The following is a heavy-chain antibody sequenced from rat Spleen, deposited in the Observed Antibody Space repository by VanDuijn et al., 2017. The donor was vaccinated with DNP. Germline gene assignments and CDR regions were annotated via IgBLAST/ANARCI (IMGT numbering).Heavy chain of an antibody. V-gene: IGHV5S10*01. Sequence: EVQLVESGGGLVQPGNSLKLSCVASGFTFSDYAMAWVRQSPETGLEWVATMIYDGSSSFYRDSVKGRFTISRDNAKTTLYLQMDSLRSEDTATYYCTNLITFLPAWSQGTSVTVSS. CDR2: MIYDGSSS. J-gene: IGHJ4*01. CDR1: GFTFSDYA. CDR3: TNLITFLPA. D-gene: IGHD1-1*01.